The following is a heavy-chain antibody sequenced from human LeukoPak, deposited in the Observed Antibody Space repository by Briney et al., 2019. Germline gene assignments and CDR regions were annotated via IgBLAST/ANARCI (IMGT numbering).Heavy chain of an antibody. CDR1: GGSISSYY. D-gene: IGHD6-13*01. Sequence: SETLSLTCTVSGGSISSYYWSWIRQPPGRGLEWVGYIYYSGSTNYNPSLKSRVTISVGTSKNQFSLKLSSVTAADTAVYYCARDGDSSSYNWFDPWGQGTLVTVSS. V-gene: IGHV4-59*01. CDR2: IYYSGST. CDR3: ARDGDSSSYNWFDP. J-gene: IGHJ5*02.